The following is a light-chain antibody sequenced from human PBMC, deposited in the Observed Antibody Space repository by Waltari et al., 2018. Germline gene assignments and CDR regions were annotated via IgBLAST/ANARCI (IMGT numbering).Light chain of an antibody. CDR3: QKLNSYPL. J-gene: IGKJ2*01. CDR1: QGIGSS. CDR2: DAS. Sequence: DIQLTQSPSFLSASVGDRVTITCRASQGIGSSFAWSQQKPGKAPKLLIYDASTLQSGVPSRFSGSGAETEFTLTISSLQPEDFATYYCQKLNSYPLFGQGTKLESK. V-gene: IGKV1-9*01.